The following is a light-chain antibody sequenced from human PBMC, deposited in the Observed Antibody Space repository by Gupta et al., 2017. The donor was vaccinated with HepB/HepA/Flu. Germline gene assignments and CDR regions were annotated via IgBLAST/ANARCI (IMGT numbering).Light chain of an antibody. V-gene: IGKV4-1*01. Sequence: DIVMTQSPDSLAVSLGERATNNCKSSQSVLYSSNNKNYLAWYQQKPGQPPKLLISWASTRESGVPDRFSGSGSGTDFTLTISSLQAEDVAVYYCQQDDTAPRTFGQGTKVEIK. J-gene: IGKJ1*01. CDR3: QQDDTAPRT. CDR2: WAS. CDR1: QSVLYSSNNKNY.